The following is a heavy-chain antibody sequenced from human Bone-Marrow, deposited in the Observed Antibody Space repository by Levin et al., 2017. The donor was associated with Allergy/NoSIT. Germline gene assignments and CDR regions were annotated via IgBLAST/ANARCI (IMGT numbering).Heavy chain of an antibody. CDR1: GFTFSSYA. V-gene: IGHV3-23*01. D-gene: IGHD4-17*01. CDR3: AKSPQGAGDAQHWYFEL. J-gene: IGHJ2*01. CDR2: ISGSGGST. Sequence: GESLKISCAASGFTFSSYAMSWVRQAPGKGLEWVSAISGSGGSTYYADSVKGRFTISRDNSKNTLYLQMNSLRAEDTAVYYCAKSPQGAGDAQHWYFELWGRGTLVTVSS.